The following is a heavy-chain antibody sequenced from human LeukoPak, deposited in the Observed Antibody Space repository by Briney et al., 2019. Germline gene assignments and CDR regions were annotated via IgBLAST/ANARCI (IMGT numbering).Heavy chain of an antibody. CDR1: GVTFSSYS. V-gene: IGHV3-21*01. CDR2: ISSSSSYK. Sequence: PGGSLRLSCAASGVTFSSYSMNWVRQAPGKGLEWVSSISSSSSYKYYADSVKGRFTISRDNAKNSMYLQMNSLRAEDTAVYYCARDRPFSGYDLAYYYYGMDVWGQGTTVTVSS. J-gene: IGHJ6*02. CDR3: ARDRPFSGYDLAYYYYGMDV. D-gene: IGHD5-12*01.